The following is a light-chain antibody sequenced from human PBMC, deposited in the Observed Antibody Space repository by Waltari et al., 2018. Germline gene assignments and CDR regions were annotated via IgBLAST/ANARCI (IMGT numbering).Light chain of an antibody. CDR2: GVN. V-gene: IGLV2-23*02. CDR3: SSYAGSVV. CDR1: SSDIGSYNV. Sequence: QSALTQPASVSGSRGQSITISCTGSSSDIGSYNVVSWYQHHPGKDPKLLIYGVNNRPPVVSKRFSGSKSGNTASLTISGLQAEDEADYYCSSYAGSVVFGGGTKLTVL. J-gene: IGLJ3*02.